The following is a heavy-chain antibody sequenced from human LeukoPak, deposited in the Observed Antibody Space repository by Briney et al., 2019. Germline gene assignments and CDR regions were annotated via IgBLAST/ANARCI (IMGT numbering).Heavy chain of an antibody. CDR3: AKDRQDTYYDFWSGYLDY. CDR2: IRYDGSNK. D-gene: IGHD3-3*01. J-gene: IGHJ4*02. V-gene: IGHV3-30*02. CDR1: GITFSSYG. Sequence: GGPLRLSCAASGITFSSYGTHWVRQAPGKGLEWVAFIRYDGSNKYYADSVKGRFTISRDNSKNTLYLQMNSLRAEDTAVYYCAKDRQDTYYDFWSGYLDYWGQGTLVTVSS.